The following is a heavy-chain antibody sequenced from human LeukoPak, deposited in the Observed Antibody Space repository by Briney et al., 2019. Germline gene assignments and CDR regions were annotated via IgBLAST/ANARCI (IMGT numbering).Heavy chain of an antibody. Sequence: GGSLRLSCAASGFTVSSNYMSWVRQAPGKGLEWVSVIYCGGSTYYADSVKGRFTISRDNSKNTLYLQMNSLRAEDTAVYYCASYYYGSGELFHAFDIWGQGTMVTVSS. V-gene: IGHV3-66*01. CDR2: IYCGGST. CDR3: ASYYYGSGELFHAFDI. CDR1: GFTVSSNY. D-gene: IGHD3-10*01. J-gene: IGHJ3*02.